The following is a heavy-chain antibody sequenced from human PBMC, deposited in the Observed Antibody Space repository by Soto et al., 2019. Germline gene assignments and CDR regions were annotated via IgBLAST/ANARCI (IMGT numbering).Heavy chain of an antibody. CDR2: IKQDGSEK. CDR1: GFTFSSYW. D-gene: IGHD3-22*01. Sequence: LRLSCAASGFTFSSYWMSWVRQAPGKGLEWVANIKQDGSEKYYVDSVKGRFTISRDNAKNSLYLQMNSLRAEDTAVYYCARDVYYYDSSGYYHKSYYFDYRGQGTLVTVSS. CDR3: ARDVYYYDSSGYYHKSYYFDY. J-gene: IGHJ4*02. V-gene: IGHV3-7*03.